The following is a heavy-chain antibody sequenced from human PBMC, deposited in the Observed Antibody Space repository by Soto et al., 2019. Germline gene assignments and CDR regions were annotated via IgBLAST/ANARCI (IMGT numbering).Heavy chain of an antibody. CDR2: ISYDGSNK. CDR3: AKDSPKQRRRRYYGMDG. V-gene: IGHV3-30*18. J-gene: IGHJ6*02. Sequence: QVQLVESGGGVVQPGRSLRLSCAASGFTFSSYGMHWVRQAPGKGLEWVAVISYDGSNKYYADSVKGRFNISRDTSKNTLYLQMNSLRAEDTAVYYCAKDSPKQRRRRYYGMDGWGQCTTVTVSS. D-gene: IGHD6-25*01. CDR1: GFTFSSYG.